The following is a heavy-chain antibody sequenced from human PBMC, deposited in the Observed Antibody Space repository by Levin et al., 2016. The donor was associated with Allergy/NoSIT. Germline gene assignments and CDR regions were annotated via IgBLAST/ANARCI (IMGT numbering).Heavy chain of an antibody. D-gene: IGHD4-23*01. CDR1: GYSFTTYW. V-gene: IGHV5-51*01. CDR2: IYPGDSDT. CDR3: ARLHGNGDNIAF. J-gene: IGHJ6*02. Sequence: GGSLRLSCKATGYSFTTYWIGWVRQVPGKGLDQVGIIYPGDSDTRYSPSFKGHVTISADRSINTAYLQWNSLQASDTAIYYCARLHGNGDNIAFWGPGTTVIVSS.